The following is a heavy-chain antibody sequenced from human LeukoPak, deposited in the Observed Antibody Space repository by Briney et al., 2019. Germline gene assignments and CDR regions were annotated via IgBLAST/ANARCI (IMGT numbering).Heavy chain of an antibody. CDR1: GGSISSGDYY. D-gene: IGHD3-22*01. CDR3: ASNYDSSYFDI. Sequence: SETLSLTCTVSGGSISSGDYYWSWIRQPPGKGLEWIGYICYSGSTYYNPSLKSRVTISVDTSKNQFSLKLSSVTAADTAVYYCASNYDSSYFDIWGQGTMVTVSS. CDR2: ICYSGST. J-gene: IGHJ3*02. V-gene: IGHV4-30-4*01.